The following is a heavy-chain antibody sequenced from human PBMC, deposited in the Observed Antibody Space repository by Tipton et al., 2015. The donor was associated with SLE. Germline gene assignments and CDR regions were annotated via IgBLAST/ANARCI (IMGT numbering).Heavy chain of an antibody. V-gene: IGHV4-38-2*01. J-gene: IGHJ4*02. CDR1: GYSISSGYY. CDR3: ARGDYYGPLGGY. Sequence: TLSLTCAVSGYSISSGYYWGWIRQPPGKGLEWIGSIYHSGSTYYNPSLKSRVTISVDTSKNQFSLKLSSVTAADTAVYYCARGDYYGPLGGYWGQGTLVTVSS. CDR2: IYHSGST. D-gene: IGHD3-10*01.